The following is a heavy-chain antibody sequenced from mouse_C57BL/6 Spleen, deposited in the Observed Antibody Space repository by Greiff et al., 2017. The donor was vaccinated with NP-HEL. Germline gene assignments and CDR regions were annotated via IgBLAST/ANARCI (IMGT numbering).Heavy chain of an antibody. D-gene: IGHD6-1*01. CDR3: ARYPPQRAMDY. J-gene: IGHJ4*01. Sequence: QVQLQQPGAELVKPGASVKMSCKASGYTFTSYWITWVKQRPGQGLEWIGDIYPGSGSTNYNEKFKSKATLIVDTSSSTAYMQLSSLTSEDSAVYYCARYPPQRAMDYWGQGTSVTVSS. CDR1: GYTFTSYW. V-gene: IGHV1-55*01. CDR2: IYPGSGST.